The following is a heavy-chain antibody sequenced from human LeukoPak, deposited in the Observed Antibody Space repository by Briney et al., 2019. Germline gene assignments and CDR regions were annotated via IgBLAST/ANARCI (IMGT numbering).Heavy chain of an antibody. CDR2: IYTIVST. CDR3: ERGNLDYYYYKDV. Sequence: PSETLSLTCTVAAGSISSYYWSWVRQPAGEGLEWIGRIYTIVSTNFNPSLKSGFTRSVDTSKNQSSRKLSSVTAADTAVYYCERGNLDYYYYKDVWGKGTTVTVSS. V-gene: IGHV4-4*07. J-gene: IGHJ6*03. CDR1: AGSISSYY.